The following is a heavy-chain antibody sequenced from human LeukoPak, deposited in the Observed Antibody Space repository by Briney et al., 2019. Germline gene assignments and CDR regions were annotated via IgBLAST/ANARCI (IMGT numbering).Heavy chain of an antibody. CDR1: GGSISSYY. D-gene: IGHD6-13*01. CDR3: ASRSSSWYPSDRYYYYYMDV. V-gene: IGHV4-59*12. Sequence: SETLSLTCTVSGGSISSYYWSWIRQPPGKGLEWIGYIYYSGSTNYNPSLKSRVTISVDTSKNQFSLKLSSVTAADTAVYYCASRSSSWYPSDRYYYYYMDVWGKGTTVTVSS. J-gene: IGHJ6*03. CDR2: IYYSGST.